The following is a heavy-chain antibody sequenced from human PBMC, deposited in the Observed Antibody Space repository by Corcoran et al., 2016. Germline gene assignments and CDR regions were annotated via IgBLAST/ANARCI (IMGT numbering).Heavy chain of an antibody. J-gene: IGHJ5*02. Sequence: QVQLQQWGAGLLKPSETLSLTCAVYGGSFSGYYWSWIRQPPGKGLEWIGEINHSGSTNYNPSLKSRVTISVDTSKNQFSLKLSSVTAADTAVYYCARGPTRRITMVRGVIPWFDPWGQGTLVTVSS. V-gene: IGHV4-34*01. D-gene: IGHD3-10*01. CDR1: GGSFSGYY. CDR2: INHSGST. CDR3: ARGPTRRITMVRGVIPWFDP.